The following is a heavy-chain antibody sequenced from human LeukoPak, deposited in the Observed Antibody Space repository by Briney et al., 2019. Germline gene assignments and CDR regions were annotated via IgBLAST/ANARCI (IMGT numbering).Heavy chain of an antibody. D-gene: IGHD3-10*01. V-gene: IGHV3-30*02. J-gene: IGHJ4*02. CDR3: AKRAGSAWSAGV. CDR1: GFGFSSFG. CDR2: IRNDASKT. Sequence: PGGSLRLSCAASGFGFSSFGMHWVRQAPDKGLDWVAYIRNDASKTYYAESVKGRFTISRDNSKTMVFLQMNSLRSEDTALYYCAKRAGSAWSAGVWGQGTLVTVAS.